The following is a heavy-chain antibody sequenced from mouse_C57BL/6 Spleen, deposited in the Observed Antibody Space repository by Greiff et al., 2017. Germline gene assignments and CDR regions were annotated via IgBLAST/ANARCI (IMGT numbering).Heavy chain of an antibody. CDR2: INPNYGTT. D-gene: IGHD1-1*01. CDR1: GYSFTDYN. Sequence: EVQLQQSGPELVQPGASVKISCKASGYSFTDYNMNWVKQSNGKSLEWIGVINPNYGTTSYNQKFKGKATLTVDQSSSTAYMQLNRLTSEDSAVYYCARGARVVADWYFEGWGTGTTVTVSS. CDR3: ARGARVVADWYFEG. J-gene: IGHJ1*03. V-gene: IGHV1-39*01.